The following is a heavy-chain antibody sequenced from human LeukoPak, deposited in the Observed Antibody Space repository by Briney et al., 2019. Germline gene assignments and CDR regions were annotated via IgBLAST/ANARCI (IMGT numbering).Heavy chain of an antibody. CDR3: ARAPLKARRGYSLPGAFDI. CDR2: IYHSGST. J-gene: IGHJ3*02. V-gene: IGHV4-38-2*02. D-gene: IGHD3-22*01. CDR1: GYSISSGYY. Sequence: SETLSLTCTVSGYSISSGYYWGWIRPPPGKGLEWIGSIYHSGSTYYNPSLKSRVTISVDTSKNQFSLKLSSVTAADTAVYYCARAPLKARRGYSLPGAFDIWGQGTMVTVSS.